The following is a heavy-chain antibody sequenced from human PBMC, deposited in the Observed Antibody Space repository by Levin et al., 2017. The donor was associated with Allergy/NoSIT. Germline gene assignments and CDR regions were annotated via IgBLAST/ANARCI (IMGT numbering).Heavy chain of an antibody. V-gene: IGHV3-7*01. D-gene: IGHD4-17*01. CDR3: ARDRRSDYVPYNWFDP. CDR1: GFTFSSYW. Sequence: GESLKISCAASGFTFSSYWMSWVRQAPGKGLEWVANIKEDGSEKYYVDSVKGRFTISRDNAKNSLYLQMKSLRAEDTAVYFCARDRRSDYVPYNWFDPWGQGIMVTVSS. J-gene: IGHJ5*02. CDR2: IKEDGSEK.